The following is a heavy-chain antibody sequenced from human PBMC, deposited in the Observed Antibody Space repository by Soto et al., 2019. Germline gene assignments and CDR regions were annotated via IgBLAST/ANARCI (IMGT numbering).Heavy chain of an antibody. CDR2: FFYSGST. CDR1: GGSISSYY. J-gene: IGHJ4*02. D-gene: IGHD7-27*01. V-gene: IGHV4-59*13. Sequence: SETLSLTCTVSGGSISSYYWSWIRQPPGKGLEWVAYFFYSGSTYYNPSLKSRVTTPVDTSKKQFSLRLSSVIAADTAVYYCARGTGDLHFDSWGQGTLVTVSS. CDR3: ARGTGDLHFDS.